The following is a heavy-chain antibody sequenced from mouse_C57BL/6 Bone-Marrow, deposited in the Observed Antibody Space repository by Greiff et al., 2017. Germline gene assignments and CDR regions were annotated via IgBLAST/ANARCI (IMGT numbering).Heavy chain of an antibody. CDR2: IDPSDSET. D-gene: IGHD1-1*01. CDR3: ARSYYGNYFDY. CDR1: GYTFTSYW. J-gene: IGHJ2*01. Sequence: QVQLQQSGAELVRPGSSVKLSCKASGYTFTSYWMHWVKQRPIQGLEWIGNIDPSDSETHYNQKFKDKATLTVDKSSSTAYMQLSSLTSEDSAVYYCARSYYGNYFDYWGQGTTLTGSS. V-gene: IGHV1-52*01.